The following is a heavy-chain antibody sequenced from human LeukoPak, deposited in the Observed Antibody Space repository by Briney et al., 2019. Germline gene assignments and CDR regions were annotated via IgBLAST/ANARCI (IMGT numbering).Heavy chain of an antibody. D-gene: IGHD5-12*01. CDR1: GFTFSSYA. J-gene: IGHJ6*03. CDR3: ARNGVATTGSVYYYYYMDV. V-gene: IGHV3-30-3*01. CDR2: ISYDGSNK. Sequence: GGSLRLSCAASGFTFSSYAMHWVRQAPGKGLEWVAVISYDGSNKYYADSVKGRFTISRDNSKNTLYLQMNSLRAEDTAVYYCARNGVATTGSVYYYYYMDVWGKGTTVTVSS.